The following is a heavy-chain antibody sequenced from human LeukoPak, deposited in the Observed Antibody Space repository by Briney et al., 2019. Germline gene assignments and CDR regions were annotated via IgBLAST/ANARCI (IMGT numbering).Heavy chain of an antibody. CDR3: AKDRELFTATLDY. D-gene: IGHD5-12*01. Sequence: QPGRSLRLSCAASGFTFNSYGMHWVRQAPGKGLEWVAAISYDGSNKYYPDSVKGRFTISRDNSKYTLYLQVNSLRAEDTAVYYCAKDRELFTATLDYWGQGTLVTVSS. CDR1: GFTFNSYG. V-gene: IGHV3-30*18. J-gene: IGHJ4*02. CDR2: ISYDGSNK.